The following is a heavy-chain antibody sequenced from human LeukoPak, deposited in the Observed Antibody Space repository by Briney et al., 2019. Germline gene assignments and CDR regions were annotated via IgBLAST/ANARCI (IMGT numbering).Heavy chain of an antibody. Sequence: SETLSLTCTVPGDSISSHYWSWIRQPPGKGLEWIGYMSESVRTKDNPSLNSRVTLSADTSKNQFSLRLNSETAADTAVYYCATIKRGDIFGYFDFWGQGILVTVSS. J-gene: IGHJ4*02. V-gene: IGHV4-59*11. CDR2: MSESVRT. D-gene: IGHD5-18*01. CDR3: ATIKRGDIFGYFDF. CDR1: GDSISSHY.